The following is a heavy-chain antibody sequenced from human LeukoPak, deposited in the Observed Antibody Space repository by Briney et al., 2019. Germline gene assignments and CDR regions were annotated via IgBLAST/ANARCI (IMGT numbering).Heavy chain of an antibody. CDR3: ARSFDF. V-gene: IGHV3-48*04. J-gene: IGHJ4*02. CDR1: GFTFSSYA. Sequence: QTGGSLRLSCAASGFTFSSYAMNWVRQAPGKGLEWVSYISSTSTIYYADSVKGRFTISRDNAKNSLYLQMNSLRAEDTAVYYCARSFDFWGQGTLVTVSS. CDR2: ISSTSTI.